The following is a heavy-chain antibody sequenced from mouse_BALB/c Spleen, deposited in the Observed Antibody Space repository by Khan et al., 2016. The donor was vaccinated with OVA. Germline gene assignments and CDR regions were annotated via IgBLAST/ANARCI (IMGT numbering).Heavy chain of an antibody. CDR2: ISYSGNT. Sequence: EVELVESGPGLVKPSQSLSLTCTVTGYSITSDYAWNWIRQFPGNKLEWMGYISYSGNTKYNPSLKSRISINRDTSKNQFFLQLNSVTTEDTATYYCARIYGGDFDYWGQGTTLTVSS. J-gene: IGHJ2*01. CDR1: GYSITSDYA. CDR3: ARIYGGDFDY. D-gene: IGHD1-1*01. V-gene: IGHV3-2*02.